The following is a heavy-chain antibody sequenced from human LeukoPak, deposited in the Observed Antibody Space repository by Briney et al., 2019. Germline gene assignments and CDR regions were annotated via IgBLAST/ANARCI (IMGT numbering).Heavy chain of an antibody. J-gene: IGHJ4*02. D-gene: IGHD3-16*01. CDR2: IKSNVNGGTI. Sequence: GGSLRLSCVGSRFTFSNAWMSWVRQAPGKGLEWVGRIKSNVNGGTIDYAPPVKGRFIISRDDSKETPYLHMSSLKIEDTAVYYCTTWGYVDYWGQGTVVTVSS. V-gene: IGHV3-15*01. CDR3: TTWGYVDY. CDR1: RFTFSNAW.